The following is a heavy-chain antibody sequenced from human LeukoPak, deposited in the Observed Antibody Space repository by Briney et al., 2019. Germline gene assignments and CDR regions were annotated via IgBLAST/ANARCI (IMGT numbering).Heavy chain of an antibody. D-gene: IGHD2-2*01. CDR2: IYSGGST. Sequence: GGSLRLSCAAPGFTFSSNYISWVRQAPGKGLEWVLVIYSGGSTYYADSVKGRFTISRDNSKNTLYLQMNSLRAEDTAVYYCARVSVVPAAFDYWGQGTLVTVSS. J-gene: IGHJ4*02. CDR3: ARVSVVPAAFDY. V-gene: IGHV3-66*02. CDR1: GFTFSSNY.